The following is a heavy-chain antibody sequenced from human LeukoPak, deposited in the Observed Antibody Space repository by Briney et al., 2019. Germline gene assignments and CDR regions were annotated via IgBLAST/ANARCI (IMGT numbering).Heavy chain of an antibody. CDR2: IFGAGTT. J-gene: IGHJ4*02. Sequence: MHWVRQAPGKGLEWVSVIFGAGTTYYADSVKGRFTISRDNSKNTLYLQMNSLRAEDTAVYYCARAIQFGGYFDYWGQGTLVTVST. V-gene: IGHV3-53*01. CDR3: ARAIQFGGYFDY. D-gene: IGHD2-15*01.